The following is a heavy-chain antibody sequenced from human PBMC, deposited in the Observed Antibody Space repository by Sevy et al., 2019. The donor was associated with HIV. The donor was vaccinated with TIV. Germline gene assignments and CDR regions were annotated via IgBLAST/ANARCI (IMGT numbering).Heavy chain of an antibody. Sequence: GGSLRLSCAASGFTVSSSYMSWVRQAPGKGLERVSVIYSGGSIYYADSVKGRFTISRDNSKNMLYLQMNSLRAEDTAVYYCARDTPNYYDSSGRTPAFDYWGQGNLVTVSS. D-gene: IGHD3-22*01. CDR3: ARDTPNYYDSSGRTPAFDY. CDR2: IYSGGSI. V-gene: IGHV3-53*01. J-gene: IGHJ4*02. CDR1: GFTVSSSY.